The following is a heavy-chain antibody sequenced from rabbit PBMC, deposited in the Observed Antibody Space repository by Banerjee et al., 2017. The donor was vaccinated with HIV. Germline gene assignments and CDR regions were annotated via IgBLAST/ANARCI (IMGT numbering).Heavy chain of an antibody. V-gene: IGHV1S40*01. D-gene: IGHD6-1*01. CDR2: IYTGNGDT. CDR3: ARGDYISNYGGYACATRLDL. J-gene: IGHJ3*01. Sequence: QSLEESGGDLVKPEGSLTLTCKASGFSFSGSHCMSWVRQAPGKGLEWIACIYTGNGDTYYASWAKGRFTISKTSSTTVTLQMTSLTAADTATYFCARGDYISNYGGYACATRLDLWGQGTLVTVS. CDR1: GFSFSGSHC.